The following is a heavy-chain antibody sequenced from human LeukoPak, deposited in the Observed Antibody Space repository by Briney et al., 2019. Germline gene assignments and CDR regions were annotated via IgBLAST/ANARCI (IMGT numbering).Heavy chain of an antibody. J-gene: IGHJ5*02. D-gene: IGHD6-19*01. V-gene: IGHV1-2*02. CDR1: GYTFTGYY. CDR3: ARPRTRLAWFDP. CDR2: INPNSGGT. Sequence: ASVKVSCKASGYTFTGYYMHWVRQAPGQGLEWMGWINPNSGGTNYAQKLQGRVTMTTDTSTSTAYMELRSLRSDDTAVYYCARPRTRLAWFDPWGQGTLVTVSS.